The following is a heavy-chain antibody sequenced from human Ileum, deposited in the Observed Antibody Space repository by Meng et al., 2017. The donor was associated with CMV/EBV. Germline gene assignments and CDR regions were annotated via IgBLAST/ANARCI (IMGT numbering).Heavy chain of an antibody. D-gene: IGHD6-13*01. J-gene: IGHJ4*02. CDR3: ARDIAAGGGYYVDY. V-gene: IGHV3-30*04. CDR2: ISYDGSNR. Sequence: SGLTFSRYGRDWVRQAPGKRLEWVAVISYDGSNRYYADSVKGRFTISRNNSKNTLYLQMNSLRAEDTAVYYCARDIAAGGGYYVDYWGQGTLVTVSS. CDR1: GLTFSRYG.